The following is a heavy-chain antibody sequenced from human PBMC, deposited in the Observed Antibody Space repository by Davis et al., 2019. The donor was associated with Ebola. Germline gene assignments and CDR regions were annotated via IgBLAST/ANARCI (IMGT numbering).Heavy chain of an antibody. V-gene: IGHV3-7*01. CDR2: IKQDGSEK. D-gene: IGHD3-10*01. Sequence: GESLKISCAASGFTFSSYAMSWVRQAPGKGLEWVANIKQDGSEKYYVDSVKGRFTISRDNAKNSLYLQMNSLRAEDTAVYYCAIRSGYWGQGTLVTVSS. CDR1: GFTFSSYA. J-gene: IGHJ4*02. CDR3: AIRSGY.